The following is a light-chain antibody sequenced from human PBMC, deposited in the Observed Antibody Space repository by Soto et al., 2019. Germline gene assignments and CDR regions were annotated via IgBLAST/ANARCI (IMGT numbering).Light chain of an antibody. CDR3: AVWDDSLCSPV. J-gene: IGLJ2*01. CDR2: GDN. Sequence: QSVLTQPPSASGTPGQWATIACSGSSSNIGSNYVSSYQQLPGTAPKFLIYGDNQRPSGVPDRVSGSKSGTSASLSSSGLRYEDEAVYYCAVWDDSLCSPVFGGGTKLTVL. CDR1: SSNIGSNY. V-gene: IGLV1-47*02.